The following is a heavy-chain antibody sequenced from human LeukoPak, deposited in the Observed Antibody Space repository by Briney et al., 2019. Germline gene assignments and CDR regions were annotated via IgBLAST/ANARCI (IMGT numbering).Heavy chain of an antibody. CDR1: GYTFHRFG. CDR3: AIYTVMMVESYYYGKDV. V-gene: IGHV1-18*01. Sequence: GASVKVSCKACGYTFHRFGISWVRQPPGHGLAWVGWISAYNGNTHYPEKLQGRLTMTTDTSTSTAYMELRSLRSDGTAIYYCAIYTVMMVESYYYGKDVWGEGTTVTVSS. D-gene: IGHD2-15*01. CDR2: ISAYNGNT. J-gene: IGHJ6*04.